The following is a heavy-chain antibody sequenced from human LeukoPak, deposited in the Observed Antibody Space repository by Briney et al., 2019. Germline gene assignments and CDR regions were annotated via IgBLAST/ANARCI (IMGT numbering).Heavy chain of an antibody. CDR1: GFTFSNAW. D-gene: IGHD6-6*01. Sequence: GGSLRLSCAASGFTFSNAWMSWVRQAPGKGLEWVGRIKSKTDGGTTDYAAPVKGRFTISRDDSKNTLYLQMNSLKTEDTAVYYCTTSIAARPRLYYFDYWGQGTLVTVSS. V-gene: IGHV3-15*01. J-gene: IGHJ4*02. CDR2: IKSKTDGGTT. CDR3: TTSIAARPRLYYFDY.